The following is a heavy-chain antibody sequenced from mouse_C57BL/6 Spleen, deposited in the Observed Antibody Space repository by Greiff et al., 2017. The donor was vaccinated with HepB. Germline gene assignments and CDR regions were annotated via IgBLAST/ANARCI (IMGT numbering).Heavy chain of an antibody. D-gene: IGHD4-1*01. J-gene: IGHJ2*01. CDR1: GYTFTSYG. V-gene: IGHV1-81*01. CDR2: IYPRSGNT. CDR3: ARELGLLFDY. Sequence: VKLVESGAELARPGASVKLSCKASGYTFTSYGISWVKQRTGQGLEWIGEIYPRSGNTYYNEKFKGKATLTADKSSSTAYMELRSLTSEDSAVYFCARELGLLFDYWGQGTTLTVSS.